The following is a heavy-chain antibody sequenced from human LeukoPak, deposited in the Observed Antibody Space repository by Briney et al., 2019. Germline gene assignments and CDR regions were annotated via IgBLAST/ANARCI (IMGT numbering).Heavy chain of an antibody. Sequence: GGSLRLSCAASGFTFSSYEMNWVRQAPGKGLEWVSYISSRGSTIYYADSVKGRFTISRDNAKNSLCLQMNSLRAEDTAVYYCARASSGSHIDYWGQGTLVTVSS. CDR1: GFTFSSYE. CDR3: ARASSGSHIDY. D-gene: IGHD6-13*01. CDR2: ISSRGSTI. J-gene: IGHJ4*02. V-gene: IGHV3-48*03.